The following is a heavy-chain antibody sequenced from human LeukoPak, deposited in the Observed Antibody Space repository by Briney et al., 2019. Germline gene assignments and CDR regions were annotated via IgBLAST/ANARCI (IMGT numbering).Heavy chain of an antibody. CDR3: ASSRYSGYDFFY. CDR2: ISGSGGST. Sequence: GRSLRLSCAASGFTFSSYAMSWVRQAPGKGLEWVSAISGSGGSTYYADSVKGRFTISRDNSKNTLYLQMNSLRAEDTAVYYCASSRYSGYDFFYWGQGTLVTVSS. J-gene: IGHJ4*02. V-gene: IGHV3-23*01. D-gene: IGHD5-12*01. CDR1: GFTFSSYA.